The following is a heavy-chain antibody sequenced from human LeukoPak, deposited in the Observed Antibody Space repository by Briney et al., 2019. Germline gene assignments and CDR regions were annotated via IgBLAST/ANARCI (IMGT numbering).Heavy chain of an antibody. D-gene: IGHD3-3*01. CDR2: INHSGST. V-gene: IGHV4-34*01. CDR1: GGSFSGYY. J-gene: IGHJ4*02. CDR3: ARYDPYFSLYYCDY. Sequence: SETLSLTCAVYGGSFSGYYWSWIRQPPGKGLEWIGEINHSGSTNYNPSLKSRVTISVDTSKNQFSLKLSSVTAADTAVYYCARYDPYFSLYYCDYWGQGPLVTVSS.